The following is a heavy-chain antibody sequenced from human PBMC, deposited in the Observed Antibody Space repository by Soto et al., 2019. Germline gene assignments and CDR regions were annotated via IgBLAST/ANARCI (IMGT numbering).Heavy chain of an antibody. CDR1: XFXXSSYS. J-gene: IGHJ6*02. Sequence: EVQLVESGGGLVKPGGSLRLSCAAXXFXXSSYSMNWVRQAPGKGLEWVSSISSSSSYIYYADSVKGRFTISRDNAKNSLYLQMNSLRAEDTAVYYCARMGSQRYYYYGMDVWGQGTTVTVSS. CDR3: ARMGSQRYYYYGMDV. CDR2: ISSSSSYI. V-gene: IGHV3-21*01. D-gene: IGHD6-25*01.